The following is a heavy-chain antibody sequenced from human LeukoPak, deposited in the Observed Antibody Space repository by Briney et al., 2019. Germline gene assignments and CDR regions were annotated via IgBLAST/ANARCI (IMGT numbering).Heavy chain of an antibody. CDR1: GFSFSTYS. CDR3: AKDRPTVYSSSWLHFLDS. V-gene: IGHV3-21*04. CDR2: INKDSNYL. Sequence: PGGSLRLSCAASGFSFSTYSMQWVRQAPGKGLEWVSSINKDSNYLYYTDSVKGRFTISRDNAKNSLYLQMNSLRADDTAVYYCAKDRPTVYSSSWLHFLDSWGQGTLVTVSS. J-gene: IGHJ4*02. D-gene: IGHD6-13*01.